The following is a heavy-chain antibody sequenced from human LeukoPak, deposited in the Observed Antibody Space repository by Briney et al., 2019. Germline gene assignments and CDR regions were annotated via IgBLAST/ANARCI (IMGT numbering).Heavy chain of an antibody. CDR3: ARSRDGGSYSYYYMDV. J-gene: IGHJ6*03. CDR2: IYYSGST. V-gene: IGHV4-59*01. CDR1: GGSISSYY. Sequence: PSETLTLTCTVSGGSISSYYWRWIRQPPGKGLEWMGYIYYSGSTNYNPYLKSRVTISVDTSKNQFSLKLSSVTAADTAVYYCARSRDGGSYSYYYMDVWGKGTTVTVSS. D-gene: IGHD1-26*01.